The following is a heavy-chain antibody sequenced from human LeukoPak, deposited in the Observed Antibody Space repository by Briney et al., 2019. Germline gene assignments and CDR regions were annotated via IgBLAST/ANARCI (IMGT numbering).Heavy chain of an antibody. J-gene: IGHJ4*02. D-gene: IGHD5-24*01. CDR2: ISGGGDFT. CDR1: GSTFTSYA. CDR3: AKGQVATIRGYFDY. Sequence: GGSLRLSCAASGSTFTSYAMSWVRQAPGKGLEWVSAISGGGDFTYYADSVKGRFTISRDNSKNTLYLQMNSLRAEDTAVYYCAKGQVATIRGYFDYWGQGTLVTVSS. V-gene: IGHV3-23*01.